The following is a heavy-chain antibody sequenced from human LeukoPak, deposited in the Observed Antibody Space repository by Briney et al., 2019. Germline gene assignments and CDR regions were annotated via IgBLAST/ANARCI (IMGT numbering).Heavy chain of an antibody. D-gene: IGHD1-1*01. CDR2: ITGSGGRT. Sequence: GGSLRLSCAASGFTFDDYAMSWVRQAPGKGLEWVSAITGSGGRTYYADSVKGRFTISRDNSKNTLYLQMNSLRAEDTAVYYCAKTGTFSPYYYYMDVWGKGTTVTISS. CDR3: AKTGTFSPYYYYMDV. CDR1: GFTFDDYA. V-gene: IGHV3-23*01. J-gene: IGHJ6*03.